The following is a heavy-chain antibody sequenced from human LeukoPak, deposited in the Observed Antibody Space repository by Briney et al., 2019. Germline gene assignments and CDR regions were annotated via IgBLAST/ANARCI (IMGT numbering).Heavy chain of an antibody. CDR1: GFTYSIYS. D-gene: IGHD6-19*01. V-gene: IGHV3-23*01. CDR2: ISGSGGST. CDR3: AKVSLYSSGEDY. J-gene: IGHJ4*02. Sequence: GGSLRLSCAASGFTYSIYSMSWVRQAPGKGLEWVSAISGSGGSTYYADSVKGRFTISRDNSKNTLYLQMNSLRAEDTAVYYCAKVSLYSSGEDYSGQGTLVAVSS.